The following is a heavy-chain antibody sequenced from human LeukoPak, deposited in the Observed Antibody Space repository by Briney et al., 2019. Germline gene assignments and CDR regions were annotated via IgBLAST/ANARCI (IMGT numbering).Heavy chain of an antibody. CDR1: GFPFNTYA. J-gene: IGHJ3*01. CDR3: TRDSALLGVAFDL. Sequence: GGSLRLSCSASGFPFNTYAIHWVRQAPGKGLEYVAGISSNGDNTDFADSAKGRLTISRDNSKSTLFLQMNSLRAEDTAVYFCTRDSALLGVAFDLWGQGTVVTVSS. D-gene: IGHD2-15*01. V-gene: IGHV3-64D*06. CDR2: ISSNGDNT.